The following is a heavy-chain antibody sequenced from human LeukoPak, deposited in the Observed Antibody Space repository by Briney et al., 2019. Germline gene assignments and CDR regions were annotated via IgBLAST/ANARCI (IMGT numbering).Heavy chain of an antibody. CDR2: INHSGST. CDR1: GGSFSGYY. Sequence: SETLSLTCAVYGGSFSGYYWSWIRQPPGKGLEWIGEINHSGSTNYNPSLKSRVTISVDTSKNQFSLKLSSMTAADTAVYYCARAVRWLQYFDYWGQGTLVTVSS. CDR3: ARAVRWLQYFDY. V-gene: IGHV4-34*01. J-gene: IGHJ4*02. D-gene: IGHD5-24*01.